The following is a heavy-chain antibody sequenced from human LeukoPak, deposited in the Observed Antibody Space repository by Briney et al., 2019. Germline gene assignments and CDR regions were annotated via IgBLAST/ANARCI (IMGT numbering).Heavy chain of an antibody. CDR3: AREIFGSGSYPDL. V-gene: IGHV3-33*01. CDR1: GSAFNTYA. Sequence: PGGSLRLSCAASGSAFNTYAMHWVRQAPGQGLEWVALIWHDGSHKFYSNSVRGQFTISRDNSKNTVSLQMNNLRPEDTAVYYCAREIFGSGSYPDLWGQGTLVTVSS. CDR2: IWHDGSHK. D-gene: IGHD3-10*01. J-gene: IGHJ5*02.